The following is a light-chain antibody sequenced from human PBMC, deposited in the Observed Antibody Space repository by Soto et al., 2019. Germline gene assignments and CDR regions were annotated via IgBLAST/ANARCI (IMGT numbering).Light chain of an antibody. CDR3: QQSYTTPPA. J-gene: IGKJ1*01. CDR2: TTS. CDR1: QSVSIY. Sequence: DIQMTQSPSSLSASVGDRVTITCRASQSVSIYLNWYQQKPGKAPKLLIYTTSSLQSEVPSRFSGSGSGTDFTLTISSLQPEECATYYCQQSYTTPPAFGQGTKVEVK. V-gene: IGKV1-39*01.